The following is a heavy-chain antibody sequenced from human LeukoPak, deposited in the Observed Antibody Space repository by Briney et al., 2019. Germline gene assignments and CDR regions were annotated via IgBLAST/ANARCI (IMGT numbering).Heavy chain of an antibody. CDR2: ISGSGGST. D-gene: IGHD4-17*01. CDR3: AKDSRHDYGDAPFDY. Sequence: GRSLRLSCAASGFTFSSYAMSWVRQAPGKGLEWVSAISGSGGSTYYADSVKGRFTISRDNSKNTLYLQMNSLRAEDTAVYYCAKDSRHDYGDAPFDYWGQGTLVTVSS. J-gene: IGHJ4*02. V-gene: IGHV3-23*01. CDR1: GFTFSSYA.